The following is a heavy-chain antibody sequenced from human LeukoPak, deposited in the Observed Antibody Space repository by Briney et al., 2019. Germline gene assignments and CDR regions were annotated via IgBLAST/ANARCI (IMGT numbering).Heavy chain of an antibody. CDR2: IYPDDSNT. CDR3: ASSNYYDSSGQGWFDP. D-gene: IGHD3-22*01. CDR1: GYNFPIYW. Sequence: GESLKISCQGSGYNFPIYWIGWVRQMPGQGLEWMGIIYPDDSNTIYGPSFQGQVTISADKSINTAYLEWSSLKASDTAIYYCASSNYYDSSGQGWFDPWGQGTLVTVSS. J-gene: IGHJ5*02. V-gene: IGHV5-51*01.